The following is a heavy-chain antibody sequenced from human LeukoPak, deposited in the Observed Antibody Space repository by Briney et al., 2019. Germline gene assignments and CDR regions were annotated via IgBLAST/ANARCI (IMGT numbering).Heavy chain of an antibody. V-gene: IGHV3-7*01. J-gene: IGHJ4*02. D-gene: IGHD2-15*01. CDR3: ASSGARY. CDR1: GFPFSSYL. Sequence: PGEPLRLSCAASGFPFSSYLMIWVRQAPGKGLECVANINQYGSEKYYVDSVKGRYTISSDNAENSLYLQINSLRAEDTAVYYCASSGARYWGRGTLVTVS. CDR2: INQYGSEK.